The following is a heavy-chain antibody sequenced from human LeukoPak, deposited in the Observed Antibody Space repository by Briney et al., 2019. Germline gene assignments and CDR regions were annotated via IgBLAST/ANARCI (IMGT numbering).Heavy chain of an antibody. Sequence: GGSLRLSCAASGFTFSSYEMNWVRQAPGKGLEWVSYISSSGSTIYYADSVKGRFTISRDNAKNSLYVQMNSLRAEDTAVYYCARGVPGYCSGTSCYKDYYYMDVWGKGTTVTVSS. CDR1: GFTFSSYE. CDR3: ARGVPGYCSGTSCYKDYYYMDV. CDR2: ISSSGSTI. D-gene: IGHD2-2*02. J-gene: IGHJ6*03. V-gene: IGHV3-48*03.